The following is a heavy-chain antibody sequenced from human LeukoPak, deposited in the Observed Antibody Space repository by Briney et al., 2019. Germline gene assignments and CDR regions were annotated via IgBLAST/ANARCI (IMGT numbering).Heavy chain of an antibody. CDR3: ARHLEAARDYYYYYMDV. J-gene: IGHJ6*03. Sequence: GGSLRLSCAASGFTFSSYWMSWIRQAPGKGREWVSYISSSGSTIYYADCVKGRFTISRDSAKHSLYLHMNSLRAEDTAGYYCARHLEAARDYYYYYMDVWGKGTTVTVSS. CDR1: GFTFSSYW. V-gene: IGHV3-11*04. D-gene: IGHD6-6*01. CDR2: ISSSGSTI.